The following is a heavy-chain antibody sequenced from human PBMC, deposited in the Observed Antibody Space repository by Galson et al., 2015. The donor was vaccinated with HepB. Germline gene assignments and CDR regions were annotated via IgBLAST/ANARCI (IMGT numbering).Heavy chain of an antibody. J-gene: IGHJ5*01. CDR1: GFSLSDYY. Sequence: SLRLSCAASGFSLSDYYMNWIRQAPGKGLEWVSYITSSSSTIYYTDAVEGRFTISRDNSRSTLYLQMSSLRAEDTAVYYCARVRHLAGLRNNWFDSWGQGTLVTVSP. CDR3: ARVRHLAGLRNNWFDS. CDR2: ITSSSSTI. D-gene: IGHD3-9*01. V-gene: IGHV3-11*01.